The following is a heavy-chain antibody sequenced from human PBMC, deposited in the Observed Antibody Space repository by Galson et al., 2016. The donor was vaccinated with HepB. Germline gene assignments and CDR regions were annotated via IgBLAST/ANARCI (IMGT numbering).Heavy chain of an antibody. CDR1: GYTFTTYW. Sequence: QSGAEVKKPGESLKISCKASGYTFTTYWIGWVRQMPGKGLEWMGMIYPGDSDTRYSPSFKGQVTISADRSISTAYLQWSSLKASDSAMYYCARQDGVGDLPNSDHWGQGTLVTVSS. V-gene: IGHV5-51*01. CDR2: IYPGDSDT. J-gene: IGHJ5*02. D-gene: IGHD3-10*01. CDR3: ARQDGVGDLPNSDH.